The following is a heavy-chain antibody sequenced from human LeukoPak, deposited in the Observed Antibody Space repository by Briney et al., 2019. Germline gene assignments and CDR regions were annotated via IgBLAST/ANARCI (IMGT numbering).Heavy chain of an antibody. Sequence: GGSLRLSCAASGFTFSSYSMNWVRQAPGKGLEWVSSISSSSSYIYYADSVKGRSTISRDNAKNSLYLQMNSLRAEDTAVYYCATQDGPTIVPWGQGTLVTVSS. CDR3: ATQDGPTIVP. CDR1: GFTFSSYS. V-gene: IGHV3-21*01. D-gene: IGHD4-11*01. J-gene: IGHJ5*02. CDR2: ISSSSSYI.